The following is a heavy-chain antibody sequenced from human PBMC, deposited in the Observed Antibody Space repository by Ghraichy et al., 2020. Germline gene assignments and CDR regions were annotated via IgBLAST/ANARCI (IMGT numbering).Heavy chain of an antibody. Sequence: GGSLRLSCAASGFTFSSYAMHWVRQAPGKGLEWVAVISYDGSNKYYADSVKGRFTISRDNSKNTLYLQMNSLRAEDTAVYYCARDYYDSSGPLPDVWGQGTTVTVSS. D-gene: IGHD3-22*01. CDR3: ARDYYDSSGPLPDV. J-gene: IGHJ6*02. V-gene: IGHV3-30*04. CDR1: GFTFSSYA. CDR2: ISYDGSNK.